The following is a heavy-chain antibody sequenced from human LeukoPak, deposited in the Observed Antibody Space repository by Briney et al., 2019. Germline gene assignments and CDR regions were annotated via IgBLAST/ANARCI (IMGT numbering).Heavy chain of an antibody. Sequence: GGSLRLSCAASGFTVSSNYMSWVRQAPGKGLEWVSVIYSGGSTYYADSVKGRFTISRDNSKNTLYLQVNSLRAEDTAVYYCARALYGDYGESYFDYWGQGTLVTVSS. D-gene: IGHD4-17*01. V-gene: IGHV3-53*01. CDR2: IYSGGST. CDR1: GFTVSSNY. J-gene: IGHJ4*02. CDR3: ARALYGDYGESYFDY.